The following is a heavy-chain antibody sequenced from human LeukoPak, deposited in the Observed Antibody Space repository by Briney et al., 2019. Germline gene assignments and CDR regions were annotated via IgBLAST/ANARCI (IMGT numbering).Heavy chain of an antibody. CDR2: ISAYNGNT. D-gene: IGHD6-6*01. V-gene: IGHV1-18*01. CDR3: ARVREQLARDAFDI. J-gene: IGHJ3*02. Sequence: ASVKVSCKASGYTFTSYGISWVRQAPGQGLEWMGWISAYNGNTNYAQKLQGRVTMTTDTSTSTAYMELRSLRSDDTAVYYCARVREQLARDAFDIWGQGTMVTVSS. CDR1: GYTFTSYG.